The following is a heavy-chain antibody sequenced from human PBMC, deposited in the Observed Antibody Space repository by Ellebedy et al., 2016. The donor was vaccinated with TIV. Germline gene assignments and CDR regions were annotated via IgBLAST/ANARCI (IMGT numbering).Heavy chain of an antibody. CDR1: GGSISSCY. J-gene: IGHJ6*02. CDR2: IYYSGST. D-gene: IGHD3-3*01. CDR3: ARDYTIFGVVSHYYYGMDV. V-gene: IGHV4-59*01. Sequence: SETLSLTXTVSGGSISSCYWSWIRQPPGKGLEWIGYIYYSGSTNYNPSLKSRVTISVDTSKNQFSLKLSSVTAADTAVCYCARDYTIFGVVSHYYYGMDVWGQGTTVTVSS.